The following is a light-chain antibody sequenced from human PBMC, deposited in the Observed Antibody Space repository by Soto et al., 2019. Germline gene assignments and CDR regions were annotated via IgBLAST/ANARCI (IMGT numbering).Light chain of an antibody. CDR1: QSISSW. CDR3: QQYNSYQWT. Sequence: DIQIIQSPSTLSASVGDRVTITCRASQSISSWLAWYQQEPGKAPNLLIYDASNLESGVPSRFSGSGSGTEFTLTISSMQPDDFANYYCQQYNSYQWTFGQGTKVDIK. V-gene: IGKV1-5*01. CDR2: DAS. J-gene: IGKJ1*01.